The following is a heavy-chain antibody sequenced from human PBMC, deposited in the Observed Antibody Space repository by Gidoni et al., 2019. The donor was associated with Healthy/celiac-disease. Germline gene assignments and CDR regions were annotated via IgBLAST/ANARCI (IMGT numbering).Heavy chain of an antibody. CDR3: ARTYDSSGYYYQGGYFQH. CDR1: GATFSSYT. J-gene: IGHJ1*01. V-gene: IGHV1-69*02. D-gene: IGHD3-22*01. Sequence: QVQLVQSGAEVKKPGSSVKVSCKASGATFSSYTISWVRPAPGQGLEWMGRIIPILGIANYAQKFQGRVTITADKSTSTAYMELSSLRAEDTAVYYCARTYDSSGYYYQGGYFQHWGQGTLVTVSS. CDR2: IIPILGIA.